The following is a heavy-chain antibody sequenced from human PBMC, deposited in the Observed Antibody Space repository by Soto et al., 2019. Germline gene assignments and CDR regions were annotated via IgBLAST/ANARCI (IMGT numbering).Heavy chain of an antibody. Sequence: QVQLVQXXAEVKKPGASVKVSCKASGYTFHSYGISWVRQAPGQGLEWMGTISGYNGNTNYAQKLQGRVTMTTDTSTSTAYMELRSLRSDDTALYYCAREISSGGANWFDPWGQGTLVTVSS. CDR1: GYTFHSYG. CDR3: AREISSGGANWFDP. V-gene: IGHV1-18*04. J-gene: IGHJ5*02. CDR2: ISGYNGNT. D-gene: IGHD6-19*01.